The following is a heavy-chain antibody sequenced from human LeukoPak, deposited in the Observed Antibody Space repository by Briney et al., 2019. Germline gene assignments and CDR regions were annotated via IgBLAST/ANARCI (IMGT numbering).Heavy chain of an antibody. D-gene: IGHD1-26*01. V-gene: IGHV3-13*01. CDR2: ISLVGDT. CDR1: GFTFNNYD. J-gene: IGHJ3*02. CDR3: VRAHVGAGLAFDI. Sequence: PGGSLRLSCAASGFTFNNYDMPWVRQTTGKRLEWVSAISLVGDTYYPASVKGRFTVSRESAKNSLYLQMNSLRAGDTALYYCVRAHVGAGLAFDIWGRGTMVTVSS.